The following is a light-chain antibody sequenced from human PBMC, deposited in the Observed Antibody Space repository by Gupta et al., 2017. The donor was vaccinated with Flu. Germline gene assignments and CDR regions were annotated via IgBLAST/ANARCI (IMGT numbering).Light chain of an antibody. V-gene: IGKV2-30*01. CDR3: MKGAQGTWA. J-gene: IGKJ1*01. Sequence: DVVLTLSPLSLPVTLVQPASISCRSSQGLVYSDGNTYLLGFQPRQGQSPRRLIVQVAYRGSWGPDRCSGSGSGTEGTPKISRVEAEEGGSDFCMKGAQGTWAFGQGTKVEIK. CDR2: QVA. CDR1: QGLVYSDGNTY.